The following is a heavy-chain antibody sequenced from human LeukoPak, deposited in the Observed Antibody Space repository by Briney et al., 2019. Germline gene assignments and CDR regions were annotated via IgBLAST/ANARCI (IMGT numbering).Heavy chain of an antibody. CDR2: INPNDGDT. CDR3: ARANFLYCSSTTCLFDY. CDR1: GYTFTDYY. Sequence: ASVKVSCKASGYTFTDYYMRWVRQAPGQGFEWMGWINPNDGDTNYAQKFQGRVTMPRDTSISTAHMEVSRLRSDDTAVYYCARANFLYCSSTTCLFDYWGQGTLVTVSS. D-gene: IGHD2-2*01. J-gene: IGHJ4*02. V-gene: IGHV1-2*02.